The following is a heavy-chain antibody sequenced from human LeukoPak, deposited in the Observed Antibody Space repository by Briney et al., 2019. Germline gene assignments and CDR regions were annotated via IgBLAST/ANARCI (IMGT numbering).Heavy chain of an antibody. Sequence: GGSLRLSCAASGFTFSDYFMSWIRQAPGKGLEWISTISSSGSTISYADSVKGRFTISRDNAKNSLDLQMNSLRGEDTAVYYCARGSHFFDYWGQGTLATVSS. CDR3: ARGSHFFDY. J-gene: IGHJ4*02. CDR2: ISSSGSTI. CDR1: GFTFSDYF. D-gene: IGHD2/OR15-2a*01. V-gene: IGHV3-11*04.